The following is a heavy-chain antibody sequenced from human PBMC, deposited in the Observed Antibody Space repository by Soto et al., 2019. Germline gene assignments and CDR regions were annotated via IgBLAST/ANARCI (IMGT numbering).Heavy chain of an antibody. Sequence: GGSLRLSCAASGVTFSSYGMHWVRQAPGKGLEWVAVIWYDGSNKYYADSVKGRFTISRDNSKNTLYLQMNSLRAEDTAVYYCARDMVVAAPAGMAVRGRRTTVTVSS. V-gene: IGHV3-33*01. CDR2: IWYDGSNK. J-gene: IGHJ6*02. CDR3: ARDMVVAAPAGMAV. CDR1: GVTFSSYG. D-gene: IGHD2-15*01.